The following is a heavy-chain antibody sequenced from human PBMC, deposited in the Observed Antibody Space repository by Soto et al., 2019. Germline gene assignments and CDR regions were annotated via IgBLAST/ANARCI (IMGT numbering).Heavy chain of an antibody. V-gene: IGHV4-59*01. CDR3: ARAPRGNYGYPSYFDY. J-gene: IGHJ4*02. CDR2: IYYSGST. Sequence: PWGSLRLSCAASGFTFSSYAMSWVRQPPGKGLEWIGYIYYSGSTNYNPSLKSRVTISVDTSKNQFSLKLSSVTAADTAVYYCARAPRGNYGYPSYFDYWGQGTLVTVSS. D-gene: IGHD3-10*01. CDR1: GFTFSSYA.